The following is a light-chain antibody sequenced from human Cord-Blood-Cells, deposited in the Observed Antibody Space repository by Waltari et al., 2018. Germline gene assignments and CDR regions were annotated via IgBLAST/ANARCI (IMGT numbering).Light chain of an antibody. CDR2: DAS. V-gene: IGKV3-11*01. J-gene: IGKJ2*01. CDR1: QSVSSY. Sequence: EIVLTQSPATLSLSPGARATLSCRASQSVSSYLAWYQQKPGQAPRLLIYDASNRATGITARFSGSGSGTDFTLTISSLEPEDFAVYYCQQRSNWPPPMYTFGQGTKLEIK. CDR3: QQRSNWPPPMYT.